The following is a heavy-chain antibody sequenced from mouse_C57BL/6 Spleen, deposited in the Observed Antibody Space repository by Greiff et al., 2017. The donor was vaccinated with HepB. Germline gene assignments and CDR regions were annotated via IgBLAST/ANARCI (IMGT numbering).Heavy chain of an antibody. V-gene: IGHV5-17*01. D-gene: IGHD1-1*01. CDR3: ASLYYYGSIPYAMDY. Sequence: EVMLVESGGGLVKPGGSLKLSCAASGFTFSDYGMHWVRQAPEKGLEWVAYISSGSSTIYYADTLKGRFTISRDNAKNTLFLQMTSLRSEATAMYYCASLYYYGSIPYAMDYWGQGTSVTVSS. CDR2: ISSGSSTI. J-gene: IGHJ4*01. CDR1: GFTFSDYG.